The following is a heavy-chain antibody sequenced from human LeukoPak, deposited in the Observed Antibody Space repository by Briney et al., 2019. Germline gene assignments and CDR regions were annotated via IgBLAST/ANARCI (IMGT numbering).Heavy chain of an antibody. V-gene: IGHV3-23*01. Sequence: PGGSLRLSCVGSGFSFSNYAMTWVRQAPGKGLQWVSAISGGGGDTYYADSVKGRFTISRDNSKNTLYLQMNSLRAEDTAVYYCASPKAKYQLTYYFDYWGQGTLVTVSS. CDR1: GFSFSNYA. CDR2: ISGGGGDT. D-gene: IGHD2-2*01. CDR3: ASPKAKYQLTYYFDY. J-gene: IGHJ4*02.